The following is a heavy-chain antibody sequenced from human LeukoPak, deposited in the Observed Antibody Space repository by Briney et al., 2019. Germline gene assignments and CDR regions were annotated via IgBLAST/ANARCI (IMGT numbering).Heavy chain of an antibody. Sequence: SETLSLTCTVSGVSISSSNSYWRWIRQPPGKGLEWIGSIYYSGNPYYNASLKSQVSISIDTSNNQFSLRLTSVTASDTSVYYCARLYVPGTRFDYWGQGNLVTVSS. CDR3: ARLYVPGTRFDY. V-gene: IGHV4-39*01. CDR2: IYYSGNP. CDR1: GVSISSSNSY. J-gene: IGHJ4*02. D-gene: IGHD1-1*01.